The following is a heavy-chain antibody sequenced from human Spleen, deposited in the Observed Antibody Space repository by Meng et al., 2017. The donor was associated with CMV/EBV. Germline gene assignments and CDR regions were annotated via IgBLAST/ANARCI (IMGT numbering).Heavy chain of an antibody. CDR3: ANGRDCGGGSCYSPSFDS. D-gene: IGHD2-15*01. J-gene: IGHJ4*02. CDR2: FYNSGST. CDR1: VSSGSRY. V-gene: IGHV4-61*01. Sequence: VSSGSRYWSWIRQPPGKGLEWIGYFYNSGSTNYNPSLKSRVTISADTSKSQFSLKLSSVTAADTAVYYCANGRDCGGGSCYSPSFDSWGQGTLVTVSS.